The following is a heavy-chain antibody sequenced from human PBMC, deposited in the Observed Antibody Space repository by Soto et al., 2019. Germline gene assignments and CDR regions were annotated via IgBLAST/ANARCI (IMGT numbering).Heavy chain of an antibody. CDR3: ARLYRSGSAKDYDFWSGYGVDS. CDR2: IYYSGST. CDR1: GGSISSSSYY. V-gene: IGHV4-39*01. Sequence: KSSETLSLTCTVSGGSISSSSYYWGWIRQPPGKGLEWIGSIYYSGSTYYNPSLKSRVTISVDTSKNQFSLKLSSVTAADTAVYYCARLYRSGSAKDYDFWSGYGVDSWGQGTLVTVSS. D-gene: IGHD3-3*01. J-gene: IGHJ4*02.